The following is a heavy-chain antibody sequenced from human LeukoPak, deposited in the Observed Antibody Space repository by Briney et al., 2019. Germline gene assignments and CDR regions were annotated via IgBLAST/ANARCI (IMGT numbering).Heavy chain of an antibody. V-gene: IGHV3-74*01. Sequence: PGGSLRLSCAASGFTFSTYWMHWVRQAPGEGLVWVSRINSDGSSTNYADSVKGRFTISRDNAKNTLYLQMNSLRAEDTAVYYCARDVVAGTYYYYGMDVWGKGTMVTVSS. CDR2: INSDGSST. D-gene: IGHD6-19*01. CDR1: GFTFSTYW. CDR3: ARDVVAGTYYYYGMDV. J-gene: IGHJ6*04.